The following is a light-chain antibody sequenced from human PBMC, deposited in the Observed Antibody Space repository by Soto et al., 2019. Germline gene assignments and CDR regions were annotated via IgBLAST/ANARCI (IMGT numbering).Light chain of an antibody. CDR2: KAS. Sequence: DIQMTQSPSTLSASVGDRVTITCRASQSISSWLAWYQQKPGKAPKLLIYKASSLESAVPSRFSGSGSGTEFTLTIIILQPDDFASYFCQRYNSDPPFGQGPRREIK. J-gene: IGKJ5*01. V-gene: IGKV1-5*03. CDR1: QSISSW. CDR3: QRYNSDPP.